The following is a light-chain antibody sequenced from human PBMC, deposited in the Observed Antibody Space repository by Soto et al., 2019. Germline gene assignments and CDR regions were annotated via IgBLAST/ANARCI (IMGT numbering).Light chain of an antibody. J-gene: IGLJ2*01. CDR3: QSFDSSSVV. CDR1: NSNIGAGYD. Sequence: QSALTQPPSVSGAPGQRVTISCTGSNSNIGAGYDVHWYQQLPGTAPKLLISNNSNRPSGVPDRFSGSKSGTSASLAITGLQAEDEADYYCQSFDSSSVVFGGGTQLTVL. V-gene: IGLV1-40*01. CDR2: NNS.